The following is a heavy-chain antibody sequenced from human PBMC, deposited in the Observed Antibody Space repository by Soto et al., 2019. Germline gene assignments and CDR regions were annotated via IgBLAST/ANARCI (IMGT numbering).Heavy chain of an antibody. CDR3: ATGREPYYDFWSGYYLDY. V-gene: IGHV3-64*01. CDR2: ISSNGGST. Sequence: GGSLRLSCAASGFTFSSYAMHWVRQAPGKGLEYVSAISSNGGSTYYANSVKGRFTISRDNSKNTLYLQMGSLRAEDMAVYYCATGREPYYDFWSGYYLDYWGQGTLVTVSS. J-gene: IGHJ4*02. CDR1: GFTFSSYA. D-gene: IGHD3-3*01.